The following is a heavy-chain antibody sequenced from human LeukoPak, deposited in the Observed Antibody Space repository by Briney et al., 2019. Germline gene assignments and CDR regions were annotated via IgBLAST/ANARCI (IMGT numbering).Heavy chain of an antibody. CDR1: GGSISGSSYY. Sequence: ASETLSLTCTVSGGSISGSSYYWGWIRQPPGKGLEWIGSIYYTGSTYYNPSLKSRVTISVDTSKNQFSLKLSSVTAADTAVYYCARQHYDNSGYYRVNFDYCGHGTLVTVSS. J-gene: IGHJ4*01. CDR2: IYYTGST. V-gene: IGHV4-39*01. D-gene: IGHD3-22*01. CDR3: ARQHYDNSGYYRVNFDY.